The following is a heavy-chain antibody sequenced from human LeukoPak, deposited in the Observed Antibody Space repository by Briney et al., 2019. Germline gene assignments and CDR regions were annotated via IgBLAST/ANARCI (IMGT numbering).Heavy chain of an antibody. D-gene: IGHD2-8*02. CDR1: GYTFTSYA. CDR3: GRRSLYWGYYFDY. V-gene: IGHV1-8*03. J-gene: IGHJ4*02. Sequence: ASVKVSCKASGYTFTSYAINWVRQAPGQGLEWMGWMIPNSGTADYAQKFQGRVTITADASISTAYMELSSLRSEDTAVYYCGRRSLYWGYYFDYWGQGTLVTVSS. CDR2: MIPNSGTA.